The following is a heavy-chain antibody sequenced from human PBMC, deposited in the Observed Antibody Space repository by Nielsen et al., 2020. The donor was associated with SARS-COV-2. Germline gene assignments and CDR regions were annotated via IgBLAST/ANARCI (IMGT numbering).Heavy chain of an antibody. V-gene: IGHV4-59*08. Sequence: RQAPGKGLEWIGYIYYSGSTSYNPSLKSRVSISVDTSKNKFSLKLSSVTAADTAVYHCARHAPGYYDYWGQGTLVTVSS. CDR2: IYYSGST. J-gene: IGHJ4*02. CDR3: ARHAPGYYDY.